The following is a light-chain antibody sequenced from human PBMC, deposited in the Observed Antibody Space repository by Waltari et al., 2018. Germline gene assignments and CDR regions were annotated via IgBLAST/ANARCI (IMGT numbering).Light chain of an antibody. V-gene: IGLV2-23*02. Sequence: QSALTQPASVSGSPGQSITISCTGTSSDVESYNFVSWYQQHPGKAPKLMIYDVNKRPSGVSNRLSGSKSGNTASLTISGLQAEDEADYYCCSYTGSSTYGFGTGTKVTVL. CDR2: DVN. CDR3: CSYTGSSTYG. J-gene: IGLJ1*01. CDR1: SSDVESYNF.